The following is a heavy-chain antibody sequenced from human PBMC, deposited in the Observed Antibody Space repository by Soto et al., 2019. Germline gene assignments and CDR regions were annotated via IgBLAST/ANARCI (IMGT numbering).Heavy chain of an antibody. D-gene: IGHD5-12*01. CDR3: TSGMVATQGPSNDY. V-gene: IGHV2-26*01. CDR1: GFSLSNARMG. Sequence: SGPTLVNPTQTLTLTCTVSGFSLSNARMGVSWIRQPPGKALEWLAHIFSNDEKSYSTSLKSRLTISKDTSKSQVVLTMTNMDPVDTATYYCTSGMVATQGPSNDYWSQGTLVTVSS. CDR2: IFSNDEK. J-gene: IGHJ4*02.